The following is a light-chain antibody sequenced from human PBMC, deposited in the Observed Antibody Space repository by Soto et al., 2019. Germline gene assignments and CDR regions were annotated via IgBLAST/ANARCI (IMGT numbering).Light chain of an antibody. V-gene: IGKV3-20*01. J-gene: IGKJ5*01. Sequence: VFTQSPGTLSLSPLERATLSFRASQSVRSSQGDRYLQKPGRSPRLLISGASSRAHGSPDSFSGSGSATDFTRTISRREPEDFAVYYGQQYGSSSITFGQGTRLEIK. CDR3: QQYGSSSIT. CDR2: GAS. CDR1: QSVRSSQ.